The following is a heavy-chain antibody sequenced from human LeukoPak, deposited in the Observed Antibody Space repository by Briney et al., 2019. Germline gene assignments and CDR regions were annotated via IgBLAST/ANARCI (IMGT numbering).Heavy chain of an antibody. CDR3: ARDQHFWSGYYYYDYMDV. CDR1: GFPFHNYW. Sequence: GGSLRLSCAGSGFPFHNYWMSWVRQAPGKGLEWVSNIKQDGSEKFYADSVKGRSTLSRDNVKTSMYLQMDNVRPEDTAIYYCARDQHFWSGYYYYDYMDVWGKGTTVTVSS. J-gene: IGHJ6*03. V-gene: IGHV3-7*01. CDR2: IKQDGSEK. D-gene: IGHD3-3*02.